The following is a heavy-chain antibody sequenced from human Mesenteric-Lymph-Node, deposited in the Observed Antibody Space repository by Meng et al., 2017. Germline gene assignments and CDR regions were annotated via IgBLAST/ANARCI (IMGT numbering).Heavy chain of an antibody. CDR3: ARVGVCSGGSCYGGFYYFDY. CDR1: GGSISSSSYY. J-gene: IGHJ4*02. V-gene: IGHV4-39*07. D-gene: IGHD2-15*01. Sequence: SETLSLTCTVSGGSISSSSYYWGWIRQPPGKGLEWIGSIYYSGSTYYNPSLKSRVTISVDTSKNQFSLKLSSVTAADTAVYYCARVGVCSGGSCYGGFYYFDYWGQGSLVTVSS. CDR2: IYYSGST.